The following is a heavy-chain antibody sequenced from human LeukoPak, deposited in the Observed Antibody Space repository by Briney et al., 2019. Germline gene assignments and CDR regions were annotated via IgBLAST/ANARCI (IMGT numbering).Heavy chain of an antibody. D-gene: IGHD2/OR15-2a*01. Sequence: PGGSLRLSCAASGFTFSSYAMSWVRQAPGKGLEWVSAISGSGGSTYYADSVKGRFTISRDNSKNTLYLQMNSLRAEDTTVYYCAKDPNIVDQEGFDPWGQGTLVTVSS. CDR1: GFTFSSYA. CDR2: ISGSGGST. V-gene: IGHV3-23*01. J-gene: IGHJ5*02. CDR3: AKDPNIVDQEGFDP.